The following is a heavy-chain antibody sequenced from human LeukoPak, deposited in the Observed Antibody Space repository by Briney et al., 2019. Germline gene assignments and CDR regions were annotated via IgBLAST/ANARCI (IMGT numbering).Heavy chain of an antibody. D-gene: IGHD2-15*01. CDR1: GFTFSSYA. V-gene: IGHV3-30*04. J-gene: IGHJ4*02. Sequence: GRSLRLSCAASGFTFSSYAMHWVRQAPGKGLEWVAVISYDGSNKYYADSVKGRFTISRDNSKNTLYLQMNSLRAEDTAIYNCAKSWWGCFESCSGAPPDYWGQGTLVTVSS. CDR3: AKSWWGCFESCSGAPPDY. CDR2: ISYDGSNK.